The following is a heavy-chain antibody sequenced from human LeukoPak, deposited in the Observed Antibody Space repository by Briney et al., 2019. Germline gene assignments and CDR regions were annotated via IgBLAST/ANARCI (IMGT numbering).Heavy chain of an antibody. CDR2: IIPIFGTA. V-gene: IGHV1-69*06. CDR1: GGTFSSSA. J-gene: IGHJ4*02. CDR3: ARVGIAAAGADY. D-gene: IGHD6-13*01. Sequence: SVKVSCKASGGTFSSSAISWVRQAPGQGLEWMGGIIPIFGTANYAQKFQGRVTITGDKSTSTAYMELSSLRAEDTAVYYCARVGIAAAGADYWGQGTLVTVSS.